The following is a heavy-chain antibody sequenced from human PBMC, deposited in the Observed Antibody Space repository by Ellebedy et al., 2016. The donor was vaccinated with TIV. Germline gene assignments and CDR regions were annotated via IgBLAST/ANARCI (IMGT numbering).Heavy chain of an antibody. CDR1: GFTFSSSA. CDR2: IISGAST. D-gene: IGHD6-19*01. Sequence: GESLKISCAASGFTFSSSAMSWVRQAPGKGLEWVSSIISGASTSYADSVKGRFTISRDNSENTLYLQMNSLRVEDTAVYYCATTSGYGTVWYGRNTYWGQGTLVTVSS. V-gene: IGHV3-23*01. CDR3: ATTSGYGTVWYGRNTY. J-gene: IGHJ4*02.